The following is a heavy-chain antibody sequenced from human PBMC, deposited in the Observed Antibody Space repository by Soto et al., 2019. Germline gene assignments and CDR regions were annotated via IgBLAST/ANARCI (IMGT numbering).Heavy chain of an antibody. D-gene: IGHD3-22*01. CDR3: ARAPYYDSSGYYYGLYYFDY. CDR1: GFTVSSNY. J-gene: IGHJ4*02. Sequence: GGSLRLSCAASGFTVSSNYMSWVRQAPGKGLEWVSVIYSGGSTYYADSVKGRFTISRDNAKNSLYLQMNSLRAEDTAVYYCARAPYYDSSGYYYGLYYFDYWGQGTLVTVSS. V-gene: IGHV3-66*01. CDR2: IYSGGST.